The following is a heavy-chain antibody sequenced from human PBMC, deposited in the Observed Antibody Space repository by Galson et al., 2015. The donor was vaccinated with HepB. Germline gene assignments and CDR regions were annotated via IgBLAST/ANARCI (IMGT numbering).Heavy chain of an antibody. CDR1: GFIFSNYA. D-gene: IGHD6-19*01. CDR2: IEQDGSEK. Sequence: SLRLSCAASGFIFSNYAMSWVRQAPGKGLEWVANIEQDGSEKYYVDSVKGRFTISRDNAKNSLYLQMNSLRAEDTAVYYCARVEAGASFDYWGQGTLVTVSS. CDR3: ARVEAGASFDY. V-gene: IGHV3-7*01. J-gene: IGHJ4*02.